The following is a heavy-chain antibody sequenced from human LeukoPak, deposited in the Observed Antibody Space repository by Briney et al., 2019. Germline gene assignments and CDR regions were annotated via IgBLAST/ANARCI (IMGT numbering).Heavy chain of an antibody. D-gene: IGHD5-18*01. CDR3: AKATPSYTAMVEYYFDY. CDR2: ISGSGGST. Sequence: PGGSLRLSCAASGFTFSSYAMSWVRQAPGKGLEWASAISGSGGSTYYADSVKGRFTISRDNSKNTLYLQMNSLRAEDTAVYYCAKATPSYTAMVEYYFDYWGQGTLVTVSS. V-gene: IGHV3-23*01. CDR1: GFTFSSYA. J-gene: IGHJ4*02.